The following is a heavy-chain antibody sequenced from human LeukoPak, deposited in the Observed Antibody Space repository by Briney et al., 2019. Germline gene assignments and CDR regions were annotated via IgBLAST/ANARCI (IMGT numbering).Heavy chain of an antibody. CDR3: AKDVGGDPSPDRPGY. J-gene: IGHJ4*02. CDR1: GCTFSTYA. Sequence: GGSLRLSCADSGCTFSTYAMSWVRQAPGKGLEWVSVISGSGGSTYYADSVKGRFTISRDNSKNVVYLQMNSLRAEDTAVYYCAKDVGGDPSPDRPGYWGRGTLVTVSS. CDR2: ISGSGGST. V-gene: IGHV3-23*01. D-gene: IGHD3-16*01.